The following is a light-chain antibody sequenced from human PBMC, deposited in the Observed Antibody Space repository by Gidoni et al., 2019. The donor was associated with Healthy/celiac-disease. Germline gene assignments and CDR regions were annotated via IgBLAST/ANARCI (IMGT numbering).Light chain of an antibody. CDR1: QSVSSSY. CDR2: GAS. V-gene: IGKV3-20*01. J-gene: IGKJ4*01. Sequence: EIVLTQSPGTLSLSPGDRASQSVSSSYLAWYQQIPGQAPRLLIYGASSRATGIPDRFSGSGSGTDFTLTISRLEPEDFAVYYCQQYGTSPPLTFGGGTKVEIK. CDR3: QQYGTSPPLT.